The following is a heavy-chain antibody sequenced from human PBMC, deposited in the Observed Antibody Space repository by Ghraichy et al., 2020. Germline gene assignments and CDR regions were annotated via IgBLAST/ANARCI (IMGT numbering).Heavy chain of an antibody. CDR1: GFTFSSYW. CDR2: INSDGSRT. Sequence: GALRLSCAASGFTFSSYWMHWVRQAPGKGLVWVSRINSDGSRTSYADSVKGRFTISRDNAKDTLYLQMNSLRPEDTAVYYCARERFLEWLLFSNRYFDLWGRGTLVTVSS. V-gene: IGHV3-74*01. J-gene: IGHJ2*01. D-gene: IGHD3-3*01. CDR3: ARERFLEWLLFSNRYFDL.